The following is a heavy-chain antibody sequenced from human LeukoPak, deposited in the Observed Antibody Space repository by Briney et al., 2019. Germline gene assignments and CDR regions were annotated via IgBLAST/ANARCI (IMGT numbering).Heavy chain of an antibody. CDR2: ISHIGTT. D-gene: IGHD3-10*02. CDR3: ARGVPGF. V-gene: IGHV4-34*01. Sequence: SETLSLTCAVYGGSFTDYHWSWVRQPPGKRLEWIGQISHIGTTKYNPSLNSRVTMSVDTSKKQFSLKLTSVTAADTAIYYCARGVPGFWGQGALVTVSS. J-gene: IGHJ4*02. CDR1: GGSFTDYH.